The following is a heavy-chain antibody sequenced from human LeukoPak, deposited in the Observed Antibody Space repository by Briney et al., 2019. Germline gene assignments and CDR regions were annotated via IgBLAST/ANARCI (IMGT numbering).Heavy chain of an antibody. D-gene: IGHD3-16*01. CDR1: GGSISSSSYY. V-gene: IGHV4-39*07. J-gene: IGHJ4*02. CDR2: IYYSGST. Sequence: SETLSLTCTVSGGSISSSSYYWGWIRQPPGKGLEWIGSIYYSGSTYYNPSLKSRVTISVDTSKNQFSLKLSSVTAADTAVYYCARDLSLNYFDYWGQGTLVTVSS. CDR3: ARDLSLNYFDY.